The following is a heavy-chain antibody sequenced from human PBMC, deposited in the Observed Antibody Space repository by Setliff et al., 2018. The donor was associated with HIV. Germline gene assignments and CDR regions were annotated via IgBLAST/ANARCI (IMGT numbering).Heavy chain of an antibody. CDR3: ARVMYYNFWSGYRDSYYYYGMDV. V-gene: IGHV1-8*02. Sequence: ASVKVSCKASGYTFTSYDINWVRQATGQGLEWMGWMNPNSGNTGYAQKFQGRVTMTRNTSISTAYMELSSLRSDDTAIYYCARVMYYNFWSGYRDSYYYYGMDVWGQGTTVTVSS. CDR1: GYTFTSYD. D-gene: IGHD3-3*01. J-gene: IGHJ6*02. CDR2: MNPNSGNT.